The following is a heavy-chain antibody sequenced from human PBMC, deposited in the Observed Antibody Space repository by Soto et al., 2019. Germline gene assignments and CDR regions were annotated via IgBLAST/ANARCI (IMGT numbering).Heavy chain of an antibody. J-gene: IGHJ3*01. CDR2: IRQDGSEI. CDR3: ARDQLYYNDISGRPLNAFDV. V-gene: IGHV3-7*01. Sequence: PGGSLRLSCVGSGFTFSSNWMTWVRQAPGKGLEWVANIRQDGSEINYVDSVKGRFTISRDNTKNSLYLQMNSLRAEDTAVYYCARDQLYYNDISGRPLNAFDVWGQGTMVTVSS. CDR1: GFTFSSNW. D-gene: IGHD3-22*01.